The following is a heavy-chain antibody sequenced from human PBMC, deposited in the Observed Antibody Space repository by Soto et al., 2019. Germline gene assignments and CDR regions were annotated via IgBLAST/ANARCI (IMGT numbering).Heavy chain of an antibody. V-gene: IGHV5-51*01. D-gene: IGHD6-13*01. CDR2: IYPSDSDV. CDR3: ARLDSSGWSY. Sequence: GESLKISCKGSGFSFTSYWIGWVRQIPGKGLDWMGNIYPSDSDVAYSPSFKGLVTMSADKSTNTAYLQWSCLKASDTAIYFCARLDSSGWSYWGQGTRVTVSS. CDR1: GFSFTSYW. J-gene: IGHJ4*02.